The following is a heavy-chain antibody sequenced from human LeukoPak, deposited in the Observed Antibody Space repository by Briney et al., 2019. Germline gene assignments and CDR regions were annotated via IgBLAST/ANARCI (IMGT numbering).Heavy chain of an antibody. CDR2: MNPNSGNT. V-gene: IGHV1-8*01. CDR3: ARVYPRNIWFRETFSSENFDY. CDR1: GYTFTSYD. D-gene: IGHD3-10*01. J-gene: IGHJ4*02. Sequence: ASVKVSCKATGYTFTSYDINWVRQATGQGLEWMGWMNPNSGNTGYAQKFQGRVTMTRNTSISTAYMELSSLRSETTAVYYCARVYPRNIWFRETFSSENFDYWGQGTLVTVSS.